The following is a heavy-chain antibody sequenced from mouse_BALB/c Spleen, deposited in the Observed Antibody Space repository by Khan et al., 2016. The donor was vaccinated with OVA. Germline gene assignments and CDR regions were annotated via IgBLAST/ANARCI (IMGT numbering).Heavy chain of an antibody. D-gene: IGHD2-14*01. J-gene: IGHJ3*01. CDR1: GDSITSGY. V-gene: IGHV3-8*02. CDR2: ILYSGST. CDR3: ARSTYRYAFAY. Sequence: EVQLQESGPSLVKPSQTLSLTCSVTGDSITSGYWCWIRKFPGNKLEYMGYILYSGSTYYNPSLKSRISITRHTSQTQYYLQLNSVTTEVTATYYCARSTYRYAFAYWGQGNLVTVSA.